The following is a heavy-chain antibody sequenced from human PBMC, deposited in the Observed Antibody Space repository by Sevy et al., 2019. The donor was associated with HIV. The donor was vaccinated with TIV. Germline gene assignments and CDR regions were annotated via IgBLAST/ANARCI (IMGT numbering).Heavy chain of an antibody. J-gene: IGHJ4*02. Sequence: GESLKIPRKGSGYSFTSYWIAWVRQIPGKGLEWIGIIYPGYSDTRYSPSFQGQVTISAAKSISTAYLQWRSLKASDNAMDYCARKAYYYDSSGYHTSFDYWGQGTLVTVSS. D-gene: IGHD3-22*01. V-gene: IGHV5-51*06. CDR2: IYPGYSDT. CDR1: GYSFTSYW. CDR3: ARKAYYYDSSGYHTSFDY.